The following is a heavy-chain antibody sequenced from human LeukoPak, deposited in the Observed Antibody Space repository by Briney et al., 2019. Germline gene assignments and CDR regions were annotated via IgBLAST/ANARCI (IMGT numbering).Heavy chain of an antibody. J-gene: IGHJ6*02. D-gene: IGHD1-26*01. CDR3: ARGSYPYSHGMDV. CDR2: ISAKTGNT. V-gene: IGHV1-18*01. CDR1: GYNFNNYG. Sequence: ASVKVSCKASGYNFNNYGVSWVRQAPGQGLERMGWISAKTGNTNYAQKVQGRVTMTTDTSTTTAYMELRSLGSDDTAVYYCARGSYPYSHGMDVWGQGTTVTASS.